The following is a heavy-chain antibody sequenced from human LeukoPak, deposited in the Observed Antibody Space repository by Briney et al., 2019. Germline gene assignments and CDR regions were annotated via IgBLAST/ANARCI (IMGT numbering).Heavy chain of an antibody. CDR1: GFTFSSYG. J-gene: IGHJ4*02. CDR3: ARSYDRSGYYYPYFDY. Sequence: GGSLRLSCAASGFTFSSYGMHGVRQAPGKGLEGVAGKWYDGSNKYYADSVKGRFTISRQNSKNTLYLQMNSRGAEDTAVYYCARSYDRSGYYYPYFDYWGEETLVTVSS. CDR2: KWYDGSNK. D-gene: IGHD3-22*01. V-gene: IGHV3-33*01.